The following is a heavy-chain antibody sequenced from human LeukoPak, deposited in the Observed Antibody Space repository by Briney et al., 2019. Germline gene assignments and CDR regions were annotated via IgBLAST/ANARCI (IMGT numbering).Heavy chain of an antibody. D-gene: IGHD2-2*02. CDR2: FDPEDGET. Sequence: GASVKVSSRVSGYTLTELSMHWVRQAPGKGLEWVGGFDPEDGETIYAQKFQGRVTMTEDTSTDTAYMELSSLRSEDTAVYYCATSVVPAAIDAFDIWGQGTMVTVSS. J-gene: IGHJ3*02. CDR3: ATSVVPAAIDAFDI. V-gene: IGHV1-24*01. CDR1: GYTLTELS.